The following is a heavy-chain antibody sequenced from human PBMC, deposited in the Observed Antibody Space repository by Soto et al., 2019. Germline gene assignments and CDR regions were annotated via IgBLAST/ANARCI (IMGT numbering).Heavy chain of an antibody. D-gene: IGHD2-15*01. V-gene: IGHV6-1*01. Sequence: PRHTLPLTCASSGDRVSTYRATWDWIRQSPSRGLEWLGRTYYRSKWYNDYEVSVKSRVTINPDTSKNQFSLQLNSVTPEDTAVYYCLRISTPSTPVWGQGTLVTVSS. CDR1: GDRVSTYRAT. CDR2: TYYRSKWYN. J-gene: IGHJ4*02. CDR3: LRISTPSTPV.